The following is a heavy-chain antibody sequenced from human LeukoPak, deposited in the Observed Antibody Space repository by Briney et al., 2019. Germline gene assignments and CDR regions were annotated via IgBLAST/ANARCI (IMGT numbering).Heavy chain of an antibody. CDR2: ISSSSSTI. J-gene: IGHJ4*02. Sequence: PGGSLRLSCAASGFTFSSYSMNWVRQAPGKGLEWVSYISSSSSTIYYADSVKGRFTISRDNSKNTLYLQMNSLRAEDTAVYYCAKDSDFWSGYHDYWGQGTLVTVSS. CDR1: GFTFSSYS. D-gene: IGHD3-3*01. V-gene: IGHV3-48*01. CDR3: AKDSDFWSGYHDY.